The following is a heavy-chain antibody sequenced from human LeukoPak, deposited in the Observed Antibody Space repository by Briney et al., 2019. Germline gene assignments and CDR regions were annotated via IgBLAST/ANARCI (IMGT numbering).Heavy chain of an antibody. V-gene: IGHV3-74*01. Sequence: GGSLRLSCAASGFTFSNCWMHWVRQAPGKGLVWVSRINSDGINTSYADSVKGRFTISRDNAKNTLNLQMNSLRAEDTAVYYCARDLGQYYDTSDNWFDPWGQGTLITVSS. J-gene: IGHJ5*02. D-gene: IGHD3-22*01. CDR3: ARDLGQYYDTSDNWFDP. CDR1: GFTFSNCW. CDR2: INSDGINT.